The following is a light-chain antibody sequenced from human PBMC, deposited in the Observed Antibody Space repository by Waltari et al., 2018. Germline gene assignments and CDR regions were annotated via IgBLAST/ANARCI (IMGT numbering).Light chain of an antibody. J-gene: IGKJ2*01. V-gene: IGKV1-5*01. CDR2: DAS. CDR3: QQSSTNPYT. Sequence: DIQMTQSPSTLSASVGDRVTITCRASQSIGSWLAWYQQKPGKAPKLLIYDASSLESGVPSRFSGSGSGTKFTLTINRLQAEDFATYYCQQSSTNPYTFGRGTRLEIK. CDR1: QSIGSW.